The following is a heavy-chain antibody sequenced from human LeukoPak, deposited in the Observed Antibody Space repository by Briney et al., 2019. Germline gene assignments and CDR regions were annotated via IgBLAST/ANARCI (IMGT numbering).Heavy chain of an antibody. CDR1: GYTFTSYY. CDR3: ARDFPGYYDSSGYYNTLGGFDY. Sequence: GASVKVSCKASGYTFTSYYMHWVRQAPGQGLEWMGIINPSGGSTSYAQKFQGRVTMTRDTSISTAYMELSRLRSDDTAVYYCARDFPGYYDSSGYYNTLGGFDYWGQGTLVTVSS. CDR2: INPSGGST. D-gene: IGHD3-22*01. J-gene: IGHJ4*02. V-gene: IGHV1-46*01.